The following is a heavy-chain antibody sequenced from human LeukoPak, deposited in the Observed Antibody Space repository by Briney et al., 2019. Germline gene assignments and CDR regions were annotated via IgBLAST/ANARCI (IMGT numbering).Heavy chain of an antibody. CDR1: GFTFSSYA. Sequence: PGGSLRLSCAASGFTFSSYAMHWVRQAPGKGLEWVAVISYDGSNKYYADSVKGRFTISRDNSKNTLYLQMNSLRAEDTAVYYCARQDSSSWEGHPNFDYWGQGTLVTVSS. J-gene: IGHJ4*02. CDR2: ISYDGSNK. D-gene: IGHD6-13*01. V-gene: IGHV3-30*04. CDR3: ARQDSSSWEGHPNFDY.